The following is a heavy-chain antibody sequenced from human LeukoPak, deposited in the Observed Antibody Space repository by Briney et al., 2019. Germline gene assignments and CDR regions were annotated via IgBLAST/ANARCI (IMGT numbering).Heavy chain of an antibody. J-gene: IGHJ4*02. D-gene: IGHD3-10*01. V-gene: IGHV4-38-2*02. CDR2: IYRSGDT. Sequence: PSETLSLTCNVSAYSISSGYYWGWIRQPPGKGLEWIGTIYRSGDTYYNPSLKSRVTISVDTSKNQFSLKLSSVTAADTAVYYCARGLSSYYYGSGSSNRGYFDYWGQGTLVTVSS. CDR3: ARGLSSYYYGSGSSNRGYFDY. CDR1: AYSISSGYY.